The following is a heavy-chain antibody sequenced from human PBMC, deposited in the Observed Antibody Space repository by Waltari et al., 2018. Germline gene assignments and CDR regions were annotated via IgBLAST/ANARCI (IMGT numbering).Heavy chain of an antibody. CDR3: ARPGGSYYDFWSGYPDY. V-gene: IGHV3-30-3*01. CDR2: ISHDGSNK. CDR1: GFTVSSYA. Sequence: QVQLVESGGGVVQPGRSLRLSCAASGFTVSSYAMHWVRQAPGKGLEWVAVISHDGSNKYYADSVKGRFTISRDNSKNTLYLQMNSLRAEDTAVYYCARPGGSYYDFWSGYPDYWGQGTLVTVS. D-gene: IGHD3-3*01. J-gene: IGHJ4*02.